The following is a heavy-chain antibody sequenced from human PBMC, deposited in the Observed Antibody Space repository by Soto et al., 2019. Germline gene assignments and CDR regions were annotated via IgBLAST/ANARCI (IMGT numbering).Heavy chain of an antibody. V-gene: IGHV3-23*01. D-gene: IGHD5-18*01. CDR3: AKGGYNYGFLFDC. Sequence: HPGGSLRLSCAASGFTFSSYAMSWVRQAPGKGLEWVSAISGSGRSTYYADSVKGRFTISRDNSKNTLYLQMNSLRAEDTAVYYCAKGGYNYGFLFDCWGQGTLVTVSS. CDR2: ISGSGRST. J-gene: IGHJ4*02. CDR1: GFTFSSYA.